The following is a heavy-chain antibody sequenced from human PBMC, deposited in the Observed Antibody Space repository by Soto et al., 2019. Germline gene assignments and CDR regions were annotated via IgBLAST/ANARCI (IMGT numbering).Heavy chain of an antibody. Sequence: QVQLVQSGAEVKKPGASVKVSCKASGYTFTSYGISWVRQAPGEGLEWMGWISAYNGNTNYAQKLQGRDTMTTDTSTSTAYMELRSPRSAAAAVYYCARIPARTPDWFDPWGQGTLVTVSS. CDR2: ISAYNGNT. V-gene: IGHV1-18*01. CDR3: ARIPARTPDWFDP. D-gene: IGHD6-6*01. J-gene: IGHJ5*02. CDR1: GYTFTSYG.